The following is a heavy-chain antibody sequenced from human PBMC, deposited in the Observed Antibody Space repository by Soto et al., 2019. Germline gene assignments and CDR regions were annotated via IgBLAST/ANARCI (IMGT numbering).Heavy chain of an antibody. V-gene: IGHV3-30*18. D-gene: IGHD4-4*01. CDR3: AKNVGLQDYYYYGMDV. J-gene: IGHJ6*02. Sequence: GGSLRLSCAASGFSFSSYGMHWVRQAPGKGLEWVAVISYDGSNKYYADSVKGRFTISRDNSKNTLYLQMNSLRAEDTAVYYCAKNVGLQDYYYYGMDVWGQGTTVTVSS. CDR2: ISYDGSNK. CDR1: GFSFSSYG.